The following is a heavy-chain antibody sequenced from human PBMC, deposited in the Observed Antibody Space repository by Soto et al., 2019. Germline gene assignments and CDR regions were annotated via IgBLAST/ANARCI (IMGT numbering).Heavy chain of an antibody. Sequence: PGEALKISCKGSGYSFTTYWIGWVRQMPGKGLELVGIVYPGGSDTRYSPSFQGKVTISADKSISTAYLQWTSLKSSDTGMYYCASVPAWGSSSFRGFYXWGQGTQVTVSX. CDR2: VYPGGSDT. D-gene: IGHD3-16*01. CDR3: ASVPAWGSSSFRGFYX. CDR1: GYSFTTYW. J-gene: IGHJ4*02. V-gene: IGHV5-51*01.